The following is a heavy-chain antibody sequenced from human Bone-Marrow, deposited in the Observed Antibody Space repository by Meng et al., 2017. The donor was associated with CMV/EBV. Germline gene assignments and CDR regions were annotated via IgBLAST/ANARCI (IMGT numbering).Heavy chain of an antibody. V-gene: IGHV3-30*02. J-gene: IGHJ4*02. CDR2: IRYDGNNV. CDR1: GFSFNSYA. CDR3: AKGEYNSPSLLDY. Sequence: GESLKIACAASGFSFNSYAMHWVRQPPGKGLEWVTFIRYDGNNVYYADSVKGRFTVSRDNSKNTLHLQMNRLRPQDTAVYYCAKGEYNSPSLLDYWGQGTLVPVSS. D-gene: IGHD6-6*01.